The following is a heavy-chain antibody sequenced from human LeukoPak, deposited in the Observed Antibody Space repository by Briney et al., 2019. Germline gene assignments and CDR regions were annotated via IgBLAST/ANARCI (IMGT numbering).Heavy chain of an antibody. V-gene: IGHV3-7*01. D-gene: IGHD3-22*01. J-gene: IGHJ6*02. CDR1: GFTFSSYR. CDR2: IKQDGSEK. Sequence: GGSLRLSCAASGFTFSSYRMSWVRQAPGKGLEWVANIKQDGSEKYYVDSVKGRFTISRDNAKNSLYLQMNSLRAEDTAVYYCARDALDDSSGYYYYYYGMDVWGQGTTVTVSS. CDR3: ARDALDDSSGYYYYYYGMDV.